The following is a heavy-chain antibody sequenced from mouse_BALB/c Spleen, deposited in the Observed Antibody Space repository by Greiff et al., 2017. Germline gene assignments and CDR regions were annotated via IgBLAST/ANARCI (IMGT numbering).Heavy chain of an antibody. D-gene: IGHD3-2*01. V-gene: IGHV5-12-2*01. Sequence: DVMLVESGGGLVQPGGSLKLSCAASGFTFSSYTMSWVRQTPEKRLEWVAYISNGGGSTYYPDTVKGRFTISRDNAKNTLYLQMSSLKSEDTAMYYCARHDSSGYIFDYWGQGTTLTVSS. CDR3: ARHDSSGYIFDY. CDR1: GFTFSSYT. J-gene: IGHJ2*01. CDR2: ISNGGGST.